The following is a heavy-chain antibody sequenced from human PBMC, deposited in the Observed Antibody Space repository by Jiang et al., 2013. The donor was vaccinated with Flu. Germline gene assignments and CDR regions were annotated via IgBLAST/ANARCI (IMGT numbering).Heavy chain of an antibody. CDR2: IIPIFGTA. J-gene: IGHJ1*01. CDR3: AREGRTTVVTPGPGYFQH. CDR1: YA. D-gene: IGHD4-23*01. Sequence: YAISWVRQAPGQGLEWMGGIIPIFGTANYAQKFQGRVTITADESTSTAYMELSSLRSEDTAVYYCAREGRTTVVTPGPGYFQHWGQGTLVTVSS. V-gene: IGHV1-69*01.